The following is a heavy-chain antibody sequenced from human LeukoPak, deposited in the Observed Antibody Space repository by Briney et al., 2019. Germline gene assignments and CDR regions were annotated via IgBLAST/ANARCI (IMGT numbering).Heavy chain of an antibody. Sequence: PGESLKISCKGSGYSFTSYWIGWVRQMPGKGLEWMGRIDPSDSYTNYSPSFQGHVTISADKSITTAYLQWSSLKASDTAMYYCARVIKTVAGTYWHFDLWGRGTLVTVSS. CDR1: GYSFTSYW. D-gene: IGHD6-19*01. J-gene: IGHJ2*01. V-gene: IGHV5-10-1*01. CDR3: ARVIKTVAGTYWHFDL. CDR2: IDPSDSYT.